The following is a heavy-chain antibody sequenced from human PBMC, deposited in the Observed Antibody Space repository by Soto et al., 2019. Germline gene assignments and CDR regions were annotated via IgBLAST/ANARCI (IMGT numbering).Heavy chain of an antibody. CDR3: ASLQRITMVRGVIIDY. Sequence: SETLSLTCTVSGGSISSSSYYWGWIRQPPGKGLEWIGSIYYSGSTYYNPSLKSRVTISVDTSKNQFSLKLSSVTAADTAVYYCASLQRITMVRGVIIDYWGQGTLVTVSS. D-gene: IGHD3-10*01. V-gene: IGHV4-39*01. J-gene: IGHJ4*02. CDR2: IYYSGST. CDR1: GGSISSSSYY.